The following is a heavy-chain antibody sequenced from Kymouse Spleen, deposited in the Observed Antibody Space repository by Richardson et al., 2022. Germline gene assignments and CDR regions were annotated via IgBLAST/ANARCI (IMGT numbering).Heavy chain of an antibody. V-gene: IGHV3-33*01. Sequence: QVQLVESGGGVVQPGRSLRLSCAASGFTFSSYGMHWVRQAPGKGLEWVAVIWYDGSNKYYADSVKGRFTISRDNSKNTLYLQMNSLRAEDTAVYYCARDKVRDRAAAGRYYYYYYGMDVWGQGTTVTVSS. J-gene: IGHJ6*02. CDR3: ARDKVRDRAAAGRYYYYYYGMDV. CDR1: GFTFSSYG. CDR2: IWYDGSNK. D-gene: IGHD6-13*01.